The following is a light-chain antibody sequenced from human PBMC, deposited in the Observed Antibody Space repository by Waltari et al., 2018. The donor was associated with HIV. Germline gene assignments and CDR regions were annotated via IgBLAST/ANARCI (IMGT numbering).Light chain of an antibody. J-gene: IGLJ2*01. CDR1: TTDIGGYNY. V-gene: IGLV2-14*03. CDR3: CSYTKLTTHYVL. CDR2: GVS. Sequence: QSALTQPASVSGSPGQSITISCNGTTTDIGGYNYVSWYQRHPDKAPKLIIFGVSNRPSGISSRFSGSKSGNTASLTISVLQAEDEADYYCCSYTKLTTHYVLFGGGTKLTVL.